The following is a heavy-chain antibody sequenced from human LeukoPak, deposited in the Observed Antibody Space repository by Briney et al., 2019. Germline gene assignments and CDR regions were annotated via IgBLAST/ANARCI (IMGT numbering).Heavy chain of an antibody. CDR1: GDSVSSNSAT. D-gene: IGHD3-3*02. CDR2: TYYRSKWYD. Sequence: SQTLSLTCAISGDSVSSNSATWNWIRQSPSRGLEWLGRTYYRSKWYDEYAVSAKSRITINSDTSKNQFSLQLNSVAPEDTAVYYCARTISTHYTFDIWGQGTLVTVSS. V-gene: IGHV6-1*01. J-gene: IGHJ3*02. CDR3: ARTISTHYTFDI.